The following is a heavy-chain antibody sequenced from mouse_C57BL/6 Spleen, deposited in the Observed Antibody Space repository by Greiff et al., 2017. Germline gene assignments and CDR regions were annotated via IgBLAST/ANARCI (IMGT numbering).Heavy chain of an antibody. J-gene: IGHJ4*01. CDR1: GYTFTDHT. CDR2: IYPTDGST. V-gene: IGHV1-78*01. CDR3: AGGGFCYDDGYAMDY. Sequence: VKLQQSDAELVKPGASVKISCKVSGYTFTDHTIHWMKQRPEQGLEWIGYIYPTDGSTKYNEKFKGKATLTVDKSSRTAYMQLYSLTSEDSTFYFCAGGGFCYDDGYAMDYWGQGTSVTVSS. D-gene: IGHD2-12*01.